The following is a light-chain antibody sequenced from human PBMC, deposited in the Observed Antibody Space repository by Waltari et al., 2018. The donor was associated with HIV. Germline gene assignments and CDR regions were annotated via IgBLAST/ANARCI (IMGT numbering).Light chain of an antibody. CDR1: SSDVGGHDF. CDR3: SSYAGSNNYVL. J-gene: IGLJ2*01. V-gene: IGLV2-8*01. Sequence: QSALTQPPSASGSPGQSVTISCTGTSSDVGGHDFVSWYQHHPGKVPKLLIYEVSKRPSGVPDRFSGSKSGNTASLTGSGLQGEDEGDYYCSSYAGSNNYVLFGGGTKLTVL. CDR2: EVS.